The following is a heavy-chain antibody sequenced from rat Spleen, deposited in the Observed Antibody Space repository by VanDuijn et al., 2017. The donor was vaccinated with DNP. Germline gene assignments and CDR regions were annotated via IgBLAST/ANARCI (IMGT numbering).Heavy chain of an antibody. V-gene: IGHV5-22*01. J-gene: IGHJ3*01. CDR3: ARPMDYYSGGFGY. CDR1: RFTFSDYY. CDR2: ISYDGGST. D-gene: IGHD1-1*01. Sequence: EVQLVESGGGLVQPGGSLKLSCAASRFTFSDYYMAWVRQAPTKGLEWVAYISYDGGSTRYGDSVKGRFTISRDNAKSTLYLQMNSLRSEDMATYYCARPMDYYSGGFGYWGQGTLVTVSS.